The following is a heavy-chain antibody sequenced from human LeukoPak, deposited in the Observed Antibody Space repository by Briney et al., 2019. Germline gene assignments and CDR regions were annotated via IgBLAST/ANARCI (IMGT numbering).Heavy chain of an antibody. D-gene: IGHD3-10*01. V-gene: IGHV4-38-2*01. CDR3: ARAGSGTAYNRFYYYMDV. CDR2: IFHSGIA. J-gene: IGHJ6*03. Sequence: SETLSLTCAVSNYPITSDYYWVWIRQPPGQGLEWIGQIFHSGIAHYNPSLKSRVTMSVDTSRSQFSVNLNSVTAADTAVYYCARAGSGTAYNRFYYYMDVWGKGTTVTVS. CDR1: NYPITSDYY.